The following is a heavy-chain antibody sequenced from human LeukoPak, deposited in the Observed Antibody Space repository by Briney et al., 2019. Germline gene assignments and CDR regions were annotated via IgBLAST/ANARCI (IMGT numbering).Heavy chain of an antibody. V-gene: IGHV4-39*01. D-gene: IGHD3-10*01. CDR3: ARSITMVRGVYDY. CDR1: GGSISSSSYY. Sequence: PSETLSLTCTVSGGSISSSSYYWGWIRQPPGKGLEWIGSIYYSGSTYYNPSLKSRVTISVDTSKNQFSLKLSSVTAADTAVYYCARSITMVRGVYDYWGQGTLVTVSS. CDR2: IYYSGST. J-gene: IGHJ4*02.